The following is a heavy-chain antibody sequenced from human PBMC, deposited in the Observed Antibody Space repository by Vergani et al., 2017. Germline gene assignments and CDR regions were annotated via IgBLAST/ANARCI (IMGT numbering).Heavy chain of an antibody. CDR2: INPSGGNT. D-gene: IGHD6-13*01. CDR1: GYTFTSYY. J-gene: IGHJ5*02. Sequence: QVQLVQSGAEVKKPGASVKVSCKASGYTFTSYYMHWVRQAPGQGLEWMGIINPSGGNTSYAQKFQGRVTMTRDTSTSTVYMELSSLRSEDTAVYYCARTMGYVSSWYGSDWFDPWGQGTLVTVSS. V-gene: IGHV1-46*03. CDR3: ARTMGYVSSWYGSDWFDP.